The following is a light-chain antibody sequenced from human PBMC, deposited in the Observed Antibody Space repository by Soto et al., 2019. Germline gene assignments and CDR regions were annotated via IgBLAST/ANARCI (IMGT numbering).Light chain of an antibody. Sequence: DIQMTQSPSSLSASVGDRVTITCQASQYISNYLNWYQQKPGKAPKLLIYDASNLETGVPSRFSGSGSGTDFTFTISRLQPEDIATYYCQQYDNLPPFTFGPGTKVDIK. J-gene: IGKJ3*01. V-gene: IGKV1-33*01. CDR3: QQYDNLPPFT. CDR1: QYISNY. CDR2: DAS.